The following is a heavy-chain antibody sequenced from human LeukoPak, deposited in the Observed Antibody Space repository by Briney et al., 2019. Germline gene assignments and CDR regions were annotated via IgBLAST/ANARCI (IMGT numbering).Heavy chain of an antibody. J-gene: IGHJ6*03. CDR1: GFTFSSYG. V-gene: IGHV3-33*06. Sequence: PGRSLRLSCAASGFTFSSYGMHWVRQAPGKGLEWVAVIWYDGSNKYYADSVKGRFAISRDNSENTLYLQMNSLRAEDTAVYYCAKDNNVLGYCSSTSCHYSMKYYYMDVWGKGTTVTVSS. CDR3: AKDNNVLGYCSSTSCHYSMKYYYMDV. D-gene: IGHD2-2*01. CDR2: IWYDGSNK.